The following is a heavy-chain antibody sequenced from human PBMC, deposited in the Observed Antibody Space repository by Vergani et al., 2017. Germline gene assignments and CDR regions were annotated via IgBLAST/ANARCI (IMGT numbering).Heavy chain of an antibody. CDR3: GRVADFYGLGSRLLDL. D-gene: IGHD3-10*01. CDR2: MYHSGST. J-gene: IGHJ5*02. CDR1: GGPMSGYY. Sequence: QVRLQESGPGLVKPSETLSLPCSVSGGPMSGYYWRWIRQPPGKELEWIGYMYHSGSTNYNPSLETRVTISGDTSKNQFSLKLNSVTAADTAVYYCGRVADFYGLGSRLLDLWGQGILVTVSS. V-gene: IGHV4-59*01.